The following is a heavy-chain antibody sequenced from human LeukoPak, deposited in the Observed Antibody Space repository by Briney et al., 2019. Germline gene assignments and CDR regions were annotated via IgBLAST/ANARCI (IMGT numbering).Heavy chain of an antibody. V-gene: IGHV3-23*01. CDR1: GLTFTNHA. Sequence: PGGSLSLTRAASGLTFTNHAMTWVRQAPGGGLERVSAIGGDCRSTDYAASVNSRYTISRDNFKHTLYLQINSLSAEDTALYYCARRVGGSPDFWGLGILVTVSS. D-gene: IGHD1-26*01. J-gene: IGHJ4*02. CDR3: ARRVGGSPDF. CDR2: IGGDCRST.